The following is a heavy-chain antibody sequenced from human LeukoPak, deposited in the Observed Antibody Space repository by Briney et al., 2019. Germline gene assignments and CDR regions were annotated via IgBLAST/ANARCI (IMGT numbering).Heavy chain of an antibody. J-gene: IGHJ4*02. CDR2: ISGSGGST. CDR1: GFTFSNYA. Sequence: GGSLRLSCAASGFTFSNYAMSWVRQAPGKGLEWVSAISGSGGSTYHADSVKGRFTISRDNSENTLSLQMNNLRAEDTALYYCVKDATLNPYSGSYSDYWGQGTLVTVSS. CDR3: VKDATLNPYSGSYSDY. V-gene: IGHV3-23*01. D-gene: IGHD1-26*01.